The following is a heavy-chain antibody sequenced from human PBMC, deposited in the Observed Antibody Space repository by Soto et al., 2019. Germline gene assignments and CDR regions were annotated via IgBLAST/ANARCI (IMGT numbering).Heavy chain of an antibody. CDR1: GGSSSGYY. CDR2: INHSGST. V-gene: IGHV4-34*01. Sequence: SETLSLTCAVYGGSSSGYYWSWIRQPPGKGLEWIGEINHSGSTNYNPSLKSRVTISVDTSKNQFSLKLSSVTAADTAVYYCAAGLPRKVGINWFDPWGQGTLVTVSS. CDR3: AAGLPRKVGINWFDP. D-gene: IGHD6-13*01. J-gene: IGHJ5*02.